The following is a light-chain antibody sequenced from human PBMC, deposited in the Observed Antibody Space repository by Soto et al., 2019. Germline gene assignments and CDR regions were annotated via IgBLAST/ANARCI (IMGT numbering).Light chain of an antibody. CDR2: AAS. CDR3: QQSYSSPPT. J-gene: IGKJ1*01. Sequence: DIQMTQSPSSLSASVGNRVTITCQASQDIATYLNWYQQKPGKAPKLLIFAASSLQSGVPSRFSGSRSGPDFTLTISSLQPEDFATYYCQQSYSSPPTFGQGTKVDIK. V-gene: IGKV1-39*01. CDR1: QDIATY.